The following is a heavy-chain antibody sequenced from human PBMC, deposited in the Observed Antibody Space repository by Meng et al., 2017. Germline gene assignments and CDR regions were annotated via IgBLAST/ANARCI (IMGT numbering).Heavy chain of an antibody. CDR1: GYTFTSYY. Sequence: SAKVSCKASGYTFTSYYMHWVRQAPGQGLEWMGGIIPIFGTANYAQKFQGRVTITADESTSTAYMELSSLRSEDTAVYYCARGTYYGPHKYYYYGMDVWGQGTTVTVSS. J-gene: IGHJ6*02. CDR2: IIPIFGTA. D-gene: IGHD3-10*01. V-gene: IGHV1-69*13. CDR3: ARGTYYGPHKYYYYGMDV.